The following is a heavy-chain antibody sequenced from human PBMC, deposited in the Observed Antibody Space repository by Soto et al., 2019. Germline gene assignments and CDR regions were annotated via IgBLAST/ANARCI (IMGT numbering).Heavy chain of an antibody. CDR2: IYYSGST. V-gene: IGHV4-39*01. J-gene: IGHJ5*02. D-gene: IGHD4-17*01. Sequence: SETLSLTCTVSSGSINSSSYYWGWIRQPPGKGLEWIGSIYYSGSTYYNPSLKSRVTISVDTSKNQFSLKLSSVTAADTAVYYCARLETTVKNWFDPWGQGTLVTVSS. CDR1: SGSINSSSYY. CDR3: ARLETTVKNWFDP.